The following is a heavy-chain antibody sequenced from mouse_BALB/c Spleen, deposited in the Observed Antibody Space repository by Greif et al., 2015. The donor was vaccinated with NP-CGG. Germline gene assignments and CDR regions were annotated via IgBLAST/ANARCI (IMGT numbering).Heavy chain of an antibody. CDR2: IYPGSGNT. CDR1: GYAFTNYW. V-gene: IGHV1-63*01. CDR3: ASIYYDYDGRLWFAY. Sequence: VQLQQSGAELVRPGTSVKISCKASGYAFTNYWLGWVKQRPGHGLEWIGDIYPGSGNTYYNEKFKGKATLTADKSSSTAYMQLSSLTSEDSAVYFCASIYYDYDGRLWFAYWGQGTLVTVSA. D-gene: IGHD2-4*01. J-gene: IGHJ3*01.